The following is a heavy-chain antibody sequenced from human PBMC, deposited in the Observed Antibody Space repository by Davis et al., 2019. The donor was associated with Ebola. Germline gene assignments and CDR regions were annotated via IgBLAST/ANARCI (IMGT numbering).Heavy chain of an antibody. J-gene: IGHJ4*02. CDR2: ISFDGSVQ. Sequence: PGGSLRLSCAASGRTFSGYVMHWVRQGPGRGLEWVALISFDGSVQSYADSLKGRFTISRDNAENSLYLQMNSLRVEDTAVYYCARDRYDFWSGHFFEFWGQGVLVTVSS. CDR3: ARDRYDFWSGHFFEF. CDR1: GRTFSGYV. D-gene: IGHD3-3*01. V-gene: IGHV3-30*03.